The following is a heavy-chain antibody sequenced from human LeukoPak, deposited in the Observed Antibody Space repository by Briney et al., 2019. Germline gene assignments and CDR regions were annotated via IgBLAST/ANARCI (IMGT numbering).Heavy chain of an antibody. J-gene: IGHJ4*02. CDR3: ARPYDSSGYSLTGY. Sequence: GASLKISYKGSGYSFTSYWIGWVRQMPGKGLEWMGIIYPCDSDTRYSTSFQGQVTISADKSISTAYLQWSSLKASDTAMYYCARPYDSSGYSLTGYWGQGTLVTVSS. D-gene: IGHD3-22*01. V-gene: IGHV5-51*01. CDR2: IYPCDSDT. CDR1: GYSFTSYW.